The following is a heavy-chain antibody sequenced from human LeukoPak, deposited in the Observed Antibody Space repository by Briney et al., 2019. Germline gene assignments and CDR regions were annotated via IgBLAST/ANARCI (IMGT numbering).Heavy chain of an antibody. Sequence: ASVRVSCKAYGYSFATSGIGWVRQAPGQGLEWLGWISGYNGNTKSAPKLQGRVTMTTDTSTDTAYLELGSLRVDDTAIYYCARDLGPYTGSYYSYYQYMDVWGEGTSVTVSS. J-gene: IGHJ6*03. CDR1: GYSFATSG. V-gene: IGHV1-18*01. D-gene: IGHD1-26*01. CDR3: ARDLGPYTGSYYSYYQYMDV. CDR2: ISGYNGNT.